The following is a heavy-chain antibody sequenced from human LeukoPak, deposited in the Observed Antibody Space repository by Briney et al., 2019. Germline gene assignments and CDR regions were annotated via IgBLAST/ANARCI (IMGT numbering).Heavy chain of an antibody. D-gene: IGHD5-18*01. CDR3: VRERYSHTLRAFGI. CDR2: ITATSTYI. V-gene: IGHV3-21*01. CDR1: GFTFSSYS. Sequence: GGSLRLSCAASGFTFSSYSVNWVRQAPGKGLEWVSCITATSTYIYYADSVKGRFTISRDNAKNSLYLQMNSLRAEDTAVYYCVRERYSHTLRAFGIWGQGTMVTVSS. J-gene: IGHJ3*02.